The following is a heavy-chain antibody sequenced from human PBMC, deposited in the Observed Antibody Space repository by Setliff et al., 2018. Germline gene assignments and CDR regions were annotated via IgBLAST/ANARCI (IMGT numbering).Heavy chain of an antibody. V-gene: IGHV3-11*04. CDR1: GFSFSGSY. CDR3: ARDGVFYAMDF. Sequence: PGGSLRLSCAASGFSFSGSYMSWVRQAPGKGLEWISKISGAGTTVYYADSVRGRFTISRDNAKNSLYLQMDSLRAEDSAVYYCARDGVFYAMDFWGQGTTVTVSS. D-gene: IGHD3-10*01. CDR2: ISGAGTTV. J-gene: IGHJ6*02.